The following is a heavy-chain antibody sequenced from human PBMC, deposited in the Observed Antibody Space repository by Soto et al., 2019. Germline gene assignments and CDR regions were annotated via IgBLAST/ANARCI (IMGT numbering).Heavy chain of an antibody. V-gene: IGHV3-33*01. D-gene: IGHD2-15*01. CDR1: GFTFSSYG. CDR2: IWYDGSNK. J-gene: IGHJ3*02. Sequence: QVQLVESGGGVVQPGRSLRLSCAASGFTFSSYGMHWVRQAPGKGLEWVAVIWYDGSNKYYADSVKGRFTISRDNSKNTLYLQMNSLRAEDTAVYYCAREGCSGGSCYRALLSAFDIWGQGTMVTVSS. CDR3: AREGCSGGSCYRALLSAFDI.